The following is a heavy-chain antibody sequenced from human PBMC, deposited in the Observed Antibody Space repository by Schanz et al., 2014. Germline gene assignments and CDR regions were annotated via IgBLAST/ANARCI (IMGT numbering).Heavy chain of an antibody. Sequence: EVQLVESGGGLVQPGGSLRLSCAASGFTFSAYWMTWVRQAPGKGLDWVGIIKPDGSEKFYVDSVKGRFTISRDNAKNLMYLHLNSLRAEDTAVYYCAREVGGSFGQHYRGQGALVTVSS. J-gene: IGHJ4*02. D-gene: IGHD1-26*01. CDR3: AREVGGSFGQHY. V-gene: IGHV3-7*01. CDR1: GFTFSAYW. CDR2: IKPDGSEK.